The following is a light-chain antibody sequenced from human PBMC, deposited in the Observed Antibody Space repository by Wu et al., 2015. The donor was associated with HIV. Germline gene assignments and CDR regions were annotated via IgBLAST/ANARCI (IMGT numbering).Light chain of an antibody. CDR1: QSISSY. V-gene: IGKV1-39*01. J-gene: IGKJ1*01. CDR3: QQSYSTPRT. Sequence: DIQMTQSPSSLSASVGDRVTITCRASQSISSYLNWYQQKPGKAPKLLLYAASNLQSGVPSRFSGSGSGTDFTLTISSLQPEDFATYYCQQSYSTPRTFGQGTKVEIK. CDR2: AAS.